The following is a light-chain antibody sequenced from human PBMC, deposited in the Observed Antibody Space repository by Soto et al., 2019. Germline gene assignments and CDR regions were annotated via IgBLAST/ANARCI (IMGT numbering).Light chain of an antibody. Sequence: QSALTQPRSVSGSPGQSVTISCTGTSSDVGGYEYVSWYQQYPGKAPKLMIYAVTRRPSGVPDRFSGSKSGNTASLTISGLQAEDEADYYCAAWDDSLNGWVFGGGTKLTVL. CDR1: SSDVGGYEY. CDR2: AVT. V-gene: IGLV2-11*01. CDR3: AAWDDSLNGWV. J-gene: IGLJ3*02.